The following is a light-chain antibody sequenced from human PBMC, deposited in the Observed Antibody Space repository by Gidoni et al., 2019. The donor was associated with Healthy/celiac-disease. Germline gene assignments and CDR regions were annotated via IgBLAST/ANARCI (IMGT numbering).Light chain of an antibody. CDR1: QSVLYSSNNKNY. J-gene: IGKJ4*01. V-gene: IGKV4-1*01. CDR2: WAS. Sequence: DIVMTQSPDYLAVSLGERATINCKSSQSVLYSSNNKNYLAWYQQKPGQPTKLLVYWASTRESGVPDRFSGSGSGTDFTLTISSLQAEDVAVYYCQQYYSTPLTFGGGTKVEIK. CDR3: QQYYSTPLT.